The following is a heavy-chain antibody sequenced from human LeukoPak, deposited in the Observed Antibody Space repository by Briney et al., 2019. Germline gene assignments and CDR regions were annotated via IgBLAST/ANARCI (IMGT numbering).Heavy chain of an antibody. D-gene: IGHD4-17*01. CDR3: AIASRTVTNDY. Sequence: PGGSLILSCAASGFTFSDYYMSWIRQAPGKGLEWVSYISSSGSTIYYADSVKGRFTISRDNAKNSLYLQMNSLRAEDTAVYYCAIASRTVTNDYSGEGTLVTVSS. J-gene: IGHJ4*02. CDR2: ISSSGSTI. V-gene: IGHV3-11*01. CDR1: GFTFSDYY.